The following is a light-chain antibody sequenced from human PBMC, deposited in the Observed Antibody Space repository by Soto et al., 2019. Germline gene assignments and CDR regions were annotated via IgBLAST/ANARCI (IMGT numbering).Light chain of an antibody. CDR2: GAS. Sequence: EIVMTQSPATLSVSPGERATLSCRASQSVSSNLAWYQQKPGQAPRVIMYGASRRATGIPDRFSGGGSGTDFTLTISRLEPEDFAVYYCQQRSNWPSITFGQGTRLEI. CDR3: QQRSNWPSIT. V-gene: IGKV3D-20*02. J-gene: IGKJ5*01. CDR1: QSVSSN.